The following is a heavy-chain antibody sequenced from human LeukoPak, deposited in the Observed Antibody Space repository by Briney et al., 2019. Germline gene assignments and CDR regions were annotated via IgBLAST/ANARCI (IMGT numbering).Heavy chain of an antibody. CDR3: TRYIADSSGSPSPSAFNI. Sequence: GGSLRLSCAASGFTFSAYWMSWLRQAPGKGLNWVANIKQDGSEKYYVVSVKGRFTISRDNAKNSLYLQMNSLRVEDTAVYYCTRYIADSSGSPSPSAFNIWGQGTMVTVSS. CDR2: IKQDGSEK. J-gene: IGHJ3*02. D-gene: IGHD3-22*01. V-gene: IGHV3-7*02. CDR1: GFTFSAYW.